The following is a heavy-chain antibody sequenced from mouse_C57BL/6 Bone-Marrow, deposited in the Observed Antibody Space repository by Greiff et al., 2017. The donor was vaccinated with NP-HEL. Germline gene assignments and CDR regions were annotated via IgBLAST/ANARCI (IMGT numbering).Heavy chain of an antibody. V-gene: IGHV5-6*02. J-gene: IGHJ1*03. CDR3: ARRGPWYFDV. CDR1: GFTFSSYG. D-gene: IGHD3-3*01. Sequence: EVKVVESGGDLVKPGGSLKLSCAASGFTFSSYGMSWVRQTPDKRLEWVATISSGGSYTYYPDSVKGRFTISRDNAKNTLYLQMSSLKSEETAVYYCARRGPWYFDVWGTGTTVTVSS. CDR2: ISSGGSYT.